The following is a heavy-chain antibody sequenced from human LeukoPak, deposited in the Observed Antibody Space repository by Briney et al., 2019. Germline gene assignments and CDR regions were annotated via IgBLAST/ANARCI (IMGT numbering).Heavy chain of an antibody. CDR2: ISSSSSYI. CDR1: GFTFSSYS. Sequence: GGSLRLSCAASGFTFSSYSMNWVRQAPGKGLEWVSSISSSSSYIYYADSVKGRFTISGDNAKNSLYLQMNSLRAEDTAVYYCARVLISSGYYEDAFDIWGQGTMVTVSS. V-gene: IGHV3-21*04. J-gene: IGHJ3*02. D-gene: IGHD3-22*01. CDR3: ARVLISSGYYEDAFDI.